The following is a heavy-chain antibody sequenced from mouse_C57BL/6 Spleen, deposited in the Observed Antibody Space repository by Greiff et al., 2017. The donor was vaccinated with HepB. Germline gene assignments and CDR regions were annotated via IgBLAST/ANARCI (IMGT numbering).Heavy chain of an antibody. D-gene: IGHD2-4*01. V-gene: IGHV1-61*01. Sequence: QVQLQQPGAELVRPGSSVKLSCKASGYTFTSYWMDWVKQRPGQGLEWIGNIYPSDSETHYNQKFKDKATLTVDKSSSTAYMQLSSLTSEDSAVYYCAREGGDYHYFDYWGQGTTLTVSS. CDR3: AREGGDYHYFDY. J-gene: IGHJ2*01. CDR2: IYPSDSET. CDR1: GYTFTSYW.